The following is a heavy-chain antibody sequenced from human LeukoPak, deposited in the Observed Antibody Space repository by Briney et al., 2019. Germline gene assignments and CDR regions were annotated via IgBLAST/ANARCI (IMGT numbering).Heavy chain of an antibody. V-gene: IGHV3-64*01. CDR1: GFTFSSYA. CDR2: ISSNGGST. D-gene: IGHD1-26*01. Sequence: GGSLRLSCAASGFTFSSYAMHWVRQAPGKGLEYVSAISSNGGSTYYANSVKGRFTISRDNSKNTLYLQMGSQRAEDMAVYYCARDHIVLNYYYGMDVWGQGTTVTVSS. CDR3: ARDHIVLNYYYGMDV. J-gene: IGHJ6*02.